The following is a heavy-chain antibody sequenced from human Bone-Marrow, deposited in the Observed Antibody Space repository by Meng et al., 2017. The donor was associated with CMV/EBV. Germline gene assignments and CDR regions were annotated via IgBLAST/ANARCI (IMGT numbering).Heavy chain of an antibody. Sequence: GGSLRLSCTGSGFTFSDYYMSWIRQAPGKGLEWLSYISSGSGTISYADSVKGRFTISRDNAKNSLYLQMNSLRAEDTALYYCARDTKQEYCSSTSCYKDDGMDVWGQGTTVTVSS. D-gene: IGHD2-2*01. CDR2: ISSGSGTI. V-gene: IGHV3-11*01. J-gene: IGHJ6*02. CDR3: ARDTKQEYCSSTSCYKDDGMDV. CDR1: GFTFSDYY.